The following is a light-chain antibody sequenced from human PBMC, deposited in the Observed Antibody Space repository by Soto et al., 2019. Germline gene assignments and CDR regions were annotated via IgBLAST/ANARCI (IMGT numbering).Light chain of an antibody. V-gene: IGKV1-12*01. CDR3: QQVVNFPIT. CDR2: FVS. J-gene: IGKJ5*01. CDR1: QTVHDW. Sequence: DIQMTQSPSSLSASVGDSVVITCRASQTVHDWLAWYQQKPGKAHKLLMYFVSRLQTGVPSRFSGSGSGTEFILTISNLQPEDFATYYCQQVVNFPITFGQGTRLEI.